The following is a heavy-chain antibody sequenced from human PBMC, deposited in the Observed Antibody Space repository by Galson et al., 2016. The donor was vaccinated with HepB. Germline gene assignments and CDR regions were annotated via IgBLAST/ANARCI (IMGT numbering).Heavy chain of an antibody. Sequence: SLRLSCAASGFTFSSYAMSWVRQAPGKGLEWVSTVSDSGSRTFCADSVKGRCTISRDNSKNTLYLQMSSLRAEDTAVYYCAKNFRTAPGRGSDYFDYWGQGTLVTVSS. V-gene: IGHV3-23*01. J-gene: IGHJ4*02. D-gene: IGHD6-13*01. CDR1: GFTFSSYA. CDR3: AKNFRTAPGRGSDYFDY. CDR2: VSDSGSRT.